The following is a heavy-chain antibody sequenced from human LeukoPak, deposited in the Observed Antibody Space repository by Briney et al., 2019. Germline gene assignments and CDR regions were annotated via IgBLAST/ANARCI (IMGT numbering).Heavy chain of an antibody. J-gene: IGHJ4*02. CDR2: TSTSGGSA. D-gene: IGHD1-26*01. Sequence: GGSLRLSCPASGLTFSNNAMSWVRQAPGKGLEWVSATSTSGGSAYYADSVKGRFTISRDNSKNTLYLQMDSLRADDTAVYYCARYSGSYYYPPAWDLWGQGTLVTVSS. CDR3: ARYSGSYYYPPAWDL. V-gene: IGHV3-23*01. CDR1: GLTFSNNA.